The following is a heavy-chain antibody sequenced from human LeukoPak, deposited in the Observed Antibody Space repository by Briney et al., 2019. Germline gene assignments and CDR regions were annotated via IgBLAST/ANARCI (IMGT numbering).Heavy chain of an antibody. CDR2: ISAYNGNT. CDR3: ARGSIAAAGLDY. D-gene: IGHD6-13*01. V-gene: IGHV1-18*04. CDR1: GYTFTGYY. J-gene: IGHJ4*02. Sequence: ASVKVSCKASGYTFTGYYMHWVRQAPGQGLEWMGWISAYNGNTNYAQKLQGRVTMTTDTSTSTAYMELRSLRSDDTAVYYCARGSIAAAGLDYWGQGTLVTVSS.